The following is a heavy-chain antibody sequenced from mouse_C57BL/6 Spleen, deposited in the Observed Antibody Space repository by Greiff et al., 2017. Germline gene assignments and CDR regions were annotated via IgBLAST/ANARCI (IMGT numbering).Heavy chain of an antibody. CDR3: ARSDDGYPAWFAY. V-gene: IGHV1-42*01. CDR2: INPSTGGT. D-gene: IGHD2-3*01. CDR1: GYSFTGYY. Sequence: VQLQQSGPELVKPGASVKISCKASGYSFTGYYMNWVKQSPEKSLEWIGEINPSTGGTTYNQKFKAKATLTVDKSSSTAYMQLKSLTSEDSAVYYCARSDDGYPAWFAYWGQGTLVTVSA. J-gene: IGHJ3*01.